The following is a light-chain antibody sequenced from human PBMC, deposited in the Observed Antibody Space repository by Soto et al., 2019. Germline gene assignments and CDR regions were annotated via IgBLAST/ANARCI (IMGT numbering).Light chain of an antibody. CDR3: QQYGSSPQT. J-gene: IGKJ1*01. V-gene: IGKV3-20*01. CDR2: GAS. Sequence: EIVLTQSPGTLSLSPGERATLSCRASQSVSSSYLAWYKQKPGQAPRLLIYGASSKATGIPDRFSGSGSGTEFTLTISRLEPEDLAVYYCQQYGSSPQTFGQGTKVEIK. CDR1: QSVSSSY.